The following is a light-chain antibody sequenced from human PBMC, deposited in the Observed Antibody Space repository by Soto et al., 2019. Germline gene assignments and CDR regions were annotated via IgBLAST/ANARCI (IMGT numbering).Light chain of an antibody. V-gene: IGKV3-11*01. CDR2: DAS. J-gene: IGKJ5*01. CDR1: QSVTRY. Sequence: EIVLTQSPATLSLSPGGRATLSCRASQSVTRYLAWYQQKPGRAPRLLIYDASNRATGIPARFSGSGSGTDFTLTISSLEPEDSAVYYCQQRAKWPLTFGQGTRLEIK. CDR3: QQRAKWPLT.